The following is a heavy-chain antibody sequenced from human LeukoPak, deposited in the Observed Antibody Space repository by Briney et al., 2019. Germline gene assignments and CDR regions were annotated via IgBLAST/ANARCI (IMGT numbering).Heavy chain of an antibody. J-gene: IGHJ4*02. CDR1: GYTFTSYA. V-gene: IGHV7-4-1*02. D-gene: IGHD3-22*01. Sequence: ASVNVSCKASGYTFTSYAMNWVRQAPGQGLEWMGWINTNTGNPTYAQGFTGRFVFSLDTSVSTAYLQISSLKAEDTAVYYCARVFGDYYDSSGYRDYWGQGTLVTVSS. CDR3: ARVFGDYYDSSGYRDY. CDR2: INTNTGNP.